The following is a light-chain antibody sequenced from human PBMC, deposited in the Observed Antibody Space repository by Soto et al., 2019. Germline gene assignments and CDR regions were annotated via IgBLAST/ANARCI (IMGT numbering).Light chain of an antibody. Sequence: EIVLTQSPASLSWSPLEFLSLSFKASQSVSSYLAWYQQKPGQAPTLLIYDASNRATGIPARFSGSGSGTDFTLTISSLEAEDFAVYYCQQRSNWPPITFGQGTRLEIK. CDR2: DAS. J-gene: IGKJ5*01. V-gene: IGKV3-11*01. CDR1: QSVSSY. CDR3: QQRSNWPPIT.